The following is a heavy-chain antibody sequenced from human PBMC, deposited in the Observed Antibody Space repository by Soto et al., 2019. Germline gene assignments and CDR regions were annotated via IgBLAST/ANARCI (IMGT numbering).Heavy chain of an antibody. D-gene: IGHD5-18*01. Sequence: VQLLESGGDLVQPGGSLRLSCAASGFTFSNYIMAWVRQAPGKGLECVSTISGSGDTTYYAVSVKGRFVISRDNSKETVYLEMNRLRADDTAVYYCAKDGYGKADYWGQGTMVTVSS. CDR1: GFTFSNYI. CDR3: AKDGYGKADY. CDR2: ISGSGDTT. J-gene: IGHJ4*02. V-gene: IGHV3-23*01.